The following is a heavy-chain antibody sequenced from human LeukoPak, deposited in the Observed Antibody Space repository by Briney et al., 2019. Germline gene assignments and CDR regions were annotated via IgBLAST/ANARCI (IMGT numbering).Heavy chain of an antibody. J-gene: IGHJ3*02. Sequence: SETLSLTCTVSGGSISSSSYYWGWIRQPPGKGLEWIGSIYYSGSTYYSPSLKSRVTISVDTSKNQFSLKLSSVTAADTAVYYCALPYYYDSSGYSDAFDIWGQGTMVTVSS. D-gene: IGHD3-22*01. V-gene: IGHV4-39*01. CDR3: ALPYYYDSSGYSDAFDI. CDR2: IYYSGST. CDR1: GGSISSSSYY.